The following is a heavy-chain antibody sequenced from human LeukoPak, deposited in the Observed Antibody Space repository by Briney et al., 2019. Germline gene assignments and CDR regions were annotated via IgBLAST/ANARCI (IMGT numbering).Heavy chain of an antibody. CDR3: AGISADSSGYYDY. D-gene: IGHD3-22*01. Sequence: GGSLRLSCAASGFAFSDYYMTWIRQAPGKGLEWVSFISSSGYSIYYADSVKGRFTISRDNAKNSLFLQMNSLRGEDTAVYYCAGISADSSGYYDYWGQGTLVTVSS. CDR2: ISSSGYSI. V-gene: IGHV3-11*01. CDR1: GFAFSDYY. J-gene: IGHJ4*02.